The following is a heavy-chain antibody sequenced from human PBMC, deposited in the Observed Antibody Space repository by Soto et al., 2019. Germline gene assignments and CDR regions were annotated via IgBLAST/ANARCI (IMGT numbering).Heavy chain of an antibody. J-gene: IGHJ4*02. D-gene: IGHD3-22*01. CDR2: IHWNSGNL. Sequence: PGGSLRLSCAASGFTFGDYAIHWVRQMPGKGLEWVAGIHWNSGNLGYADSVKGRFTISRDNAKNSLYLQMNSLRVEDTALYYCAKDRMKYYDSSGYGFDYWARGTLVTVSS. CDR3: AKDRMKYYDSSGYGFDY. V-gene: IGHV3-9*01. CDR1: GFTFGDYA.